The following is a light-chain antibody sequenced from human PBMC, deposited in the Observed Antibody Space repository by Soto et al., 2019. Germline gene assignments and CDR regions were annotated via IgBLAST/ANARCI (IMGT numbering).Light chain of an antibody. V-gene: IGLV2-14*01. CDR2: EVS. CDR1: SSDVGGYNY. CDR3: TSYTSSSTLDV. J-gene: IGLJ1*01. Sequence: QCSLTQPASVSGSPGQSITIACTGTSSDVGGYNYVSWYQQHPGKAPKLMIYEVSNRPLGVSNRFSGSKSGNTASLTISGLQAEDEADYYCTSYTSSSTLDVFGTGTKVTVL.